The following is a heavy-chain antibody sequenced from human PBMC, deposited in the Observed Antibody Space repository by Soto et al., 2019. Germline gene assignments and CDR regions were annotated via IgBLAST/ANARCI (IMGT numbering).Heavy chain of an antibody. D-gene: IGHD3-3*01. CDR2: INHSGRT. CDR3: ARGGRFLEWLLSNYYYYYMDV. Sequence: PSETLSLTCAVYGGSFSGYYWSWIRQPPGKGLEWIVEINHSGRTNYNPSLKSRVTISVDTSKNQFSLKLSSVTAADTAVYYCARGGRFLEWLLSNYYYYYMDVWGKGTTVTVSS. CDR1: GGSFSGYY. J-gene: IGHJ6*03. V-gene: IGHV4-34*01.